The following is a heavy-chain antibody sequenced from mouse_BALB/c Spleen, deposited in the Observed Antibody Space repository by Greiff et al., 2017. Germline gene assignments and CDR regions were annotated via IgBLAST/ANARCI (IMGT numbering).Heavy chain of an antibody. CDR3: NARTYYRYDGSMDY. CDR2: IDPENGDT. J-gene: IGHJ4*01. D-gene: IGHD2-14*01. Sequence: VQLQQSGAELVRSGASVKLSCTASGFNIKDYYMHWVKQRPEQGLEWIGWIDPENGDTEYAPKFQGKATMTADTSSNTAYLQLSSLTSEDTAVYYCNARTYYRYDGSMDYWGQGTSVTVSS. V-gene: IGHV14-4*02. CDR1: GFNIKDYY.